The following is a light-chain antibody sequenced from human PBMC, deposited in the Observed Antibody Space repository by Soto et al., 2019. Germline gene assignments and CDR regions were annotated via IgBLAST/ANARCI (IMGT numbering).Light chain of an antibody. J-gene: IGLJ1*01. CDR1: NIGSKS. CDR2: DDS. V-gene: IGLV3-21*02. Sequence: SYELTQPPSVSVAPGQTARITCGGNNIGSKSVHWYQQKPGQAPVLVVHDDSDRPSGIPERFSGSNSGNTATLTISGVEAGDEADYYCQVWHSGRDHLYVFGTGTKVTVL. CDR3: QVWHSGRDHLYV.